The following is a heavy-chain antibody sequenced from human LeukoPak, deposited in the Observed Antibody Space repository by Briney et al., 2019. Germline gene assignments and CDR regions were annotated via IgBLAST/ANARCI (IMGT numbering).Heavy chain of an antibody. Sequence: PGGSLRLSCAASGFTFFTYGMHWVRQAPGKGLEWVALIWYDGSYKYYADSVKGRFTISRDNSKNTLYLQMDSLRAEDTAVYYCARDLRKGTYLDSWGQGTLVTVSS. CDR1: GFTFFTYG. D-gene: IGHD3-10*01. CDR3: ARDLRKGTYLDS. CDR2: IWYDGSYK. J-gene: IGHJ4*02. V-gene: IGHV3-33*01.